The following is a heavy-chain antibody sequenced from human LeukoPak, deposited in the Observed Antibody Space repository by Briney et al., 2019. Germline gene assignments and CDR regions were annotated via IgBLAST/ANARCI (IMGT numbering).Heavy chain of an antibody. V-gene: IGHV3-74*01. Sequence: GGSLRLSCAASGFPFSSYWMHWVRQAPGRGLEWVSRINSDGSSAGHADSVRGRFTISRDNAKNTLYLQMNSLRSEDTAVYYCAREATGGLGYWGQGTLVTVSS. CDR2: INSDGSSA. CDR3: AREATGGLGY. CDR1: GFPFSSYW. D-gene: IGHD2-15*01. J-gene: IGHJ4*02.